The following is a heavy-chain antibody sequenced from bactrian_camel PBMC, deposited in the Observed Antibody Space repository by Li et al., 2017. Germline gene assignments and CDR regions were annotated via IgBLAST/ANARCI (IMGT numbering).Heavy chain of an antibody. CDR2: INSGGGST. V-gene: IGHV3S40*01. Sequence: VQLVESGGGLVQPGGSLRLSCAASGFTFSSYRMSWVRQAPGKGLECVSEINSGGGSTYYADSAKGRFTISRDNAKNTLYLQLNSLKTEDTAMYYCAKSDYNEYDASLDSGYWGQGTQVTVS. CDR3: AKSDYNEYDASLDSGY. J-gene: IGHJ6*01. CDR1: GFTFSSYR. D-gene: IGHD4*01.